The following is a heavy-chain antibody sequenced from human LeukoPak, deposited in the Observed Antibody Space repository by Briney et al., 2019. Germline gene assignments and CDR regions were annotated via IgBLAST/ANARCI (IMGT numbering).Heavy chain of an antibody. Sequence: PGGSLRLSCAASGFTSSDYYMSWIRQAPGKGLEWVSYISSSGSTIYYADSVKGRFTISRDNAKNSLYLQMNSLRAEDTAVYYCARGLRYFDWLSNWFDPWGQGTLVTVSS. CDR3: ARGLRYFDWLSNWFDP. CDR1: GFTSSDYY. CDR2: ISSSGSTI. J-gene: IGHJ5*02. D-gene: IGHD3-9*01. V-gene: IGHV3-11*01.